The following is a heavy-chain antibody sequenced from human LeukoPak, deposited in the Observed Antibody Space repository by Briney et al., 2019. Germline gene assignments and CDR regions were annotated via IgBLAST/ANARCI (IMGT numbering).Heavy chain of an antibody. CDR1: GFTFSSYA. J-gene: IGHJ4*02. Sequence: GGSLRLSCAASGFTFSSYAMHWVRQAPGRGLVWVSRISGDGSSTNYADSVKGRFTISRDNAKNTLYLQMNSLRAEDTAVYYCARGRSGSTYYYFDYWGQGTLVTVSS. D-gene: IGHD3-3*01. V-gene: IGHV3-74*01. CDR3: ARGRSGSTYYYFDY. CDR2: ISGDGSST.